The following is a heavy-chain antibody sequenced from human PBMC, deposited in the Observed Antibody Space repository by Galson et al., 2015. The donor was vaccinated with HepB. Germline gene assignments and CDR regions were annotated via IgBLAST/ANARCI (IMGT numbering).Heavy chain of an antibody. CDR3: AKAAMIVVVQPVDY. J-gene: IGHJ4*02. Sequence: SLRLSCAASGFTFSSYGMHWVRQAPGKGLEWVAVISYDGSNKYYADSVKGRFTISRDNSKNTLYLQMNSLRAEDTAVYYCAKAAMIVVVQPVDYWGQGTLVTVSS. V-gene: IGHV3-30*18. D-gene: IGHD3-22*01. CDR1: GFTFSSYG. CDR2: ISYDGSNK.